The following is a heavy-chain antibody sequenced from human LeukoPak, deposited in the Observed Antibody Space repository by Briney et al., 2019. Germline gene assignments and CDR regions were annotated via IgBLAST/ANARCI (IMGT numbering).Heavy chain of an antibody. CDR2: ISSSSEFI. CDR3: TKYAHGSGTFFDP. D-gene: IGHD3-10*01. V-gene: IGHV3-21*01. J-gene: IGHJ5*02. Sequence: GGSLRLSCAASEFTFSSYSMNWVRQAPGKGLEWVSSISSSSEFIYYADSVKGRFTISRDNARNSLYLQMNSLRAEDTAVYYCTKYAHGSGTFFDPWGQGTLVTVSS. CDR1: EFTFSSYS.